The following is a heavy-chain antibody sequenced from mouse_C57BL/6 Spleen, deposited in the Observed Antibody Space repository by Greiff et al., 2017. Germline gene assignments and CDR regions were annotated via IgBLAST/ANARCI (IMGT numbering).Heavy chain of an antibody. CDR1: GYAFSSSW. CDR2: IYPGDGDT. J-gene: IGHJ2*01. CDR3: ARGKAYSNLDY. V-gene: IGHV1-82*01. Sequence: VQLQQSGPELVKPGASVKISCKASGYAFSSSWMNWVKQRPGKGLEWIGRIYPGDGDTNYNGKFKGKATLTADKSSSTAYMQLSSLTSEDSAVYFCARGKAYSNLDYWGQGTTLTVSS. D-gene: IGHD2-5*01.